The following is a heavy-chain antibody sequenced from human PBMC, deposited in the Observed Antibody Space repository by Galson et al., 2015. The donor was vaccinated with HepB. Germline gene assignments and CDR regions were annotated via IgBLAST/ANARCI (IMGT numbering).Heavy chain of an antibody. CDR1: GFTFSGSV. CDR3: TRRQDEYSSSSGSYGMDV. V-gene: IGHV3-73*01. D-gene: IGHD6-6*01. CDR2: IRSKANSYAT. Sequence: SLRLSCAASGFTFSGSVMHWVRQASGKGLEWVGRIRSKANSYATAYAASVKGRFTISRDDSKNTAYLQMNSLKTEDTAVYYCTRRQDEYSSSSGSYGMDVWGQGTTVTVSS. J-gene: IGHJ6*02.